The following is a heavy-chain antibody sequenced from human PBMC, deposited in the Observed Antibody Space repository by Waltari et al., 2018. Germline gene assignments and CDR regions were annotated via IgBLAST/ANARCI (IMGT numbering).Heavy chain of an antibody. J-gene: IGHJ4*02. Sequence: QVQLVQSGAEVKKPGASVKVSCKASGYTFTRYYMHWVRQAPGQGLGWMGIVTPSGVSTSYEQNFQGRVTMTRDTSTSTVYMELSSLRSEDTAVYYCARALPLAAAGLFDYWGQGTLVTVSS. CDR3: ARALPLAAAGLFDY. V-gene: IGHV1-46*01. CDR1: GYTFTRYY. D-gene: IGHD6-13*01. CDR2: VTPSGVST.